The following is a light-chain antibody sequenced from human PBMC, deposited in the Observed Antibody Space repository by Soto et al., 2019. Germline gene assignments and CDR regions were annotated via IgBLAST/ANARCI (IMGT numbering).Light chain of an antibody. CDR3: QVWDSSSDPSGV. V-gene: IGLV3-21*04. J-gene: IGLJ2*01. CDR2: YDS. Sequence: SYVLTQPPSVSVAPGKTARITCGGNNIGSKSVHWYQQKPGQAPVLVIYYDSDRPSGIPERFSGSKSGNTATLTISRVEAGDEADYYCQVWDSSSDPSGVFGGGTKLTVL. CDR1: NIGSKS.